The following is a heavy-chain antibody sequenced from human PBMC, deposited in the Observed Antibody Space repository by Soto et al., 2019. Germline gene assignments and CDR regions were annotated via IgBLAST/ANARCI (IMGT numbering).Heavy chain of an antibody. CDR3: ARVGLGYCTSTSCHPGFDI. CDR2: INGDGRTK. J-gene: IGHJ3*02. Sequence: GGSLKLSCAASGFTFSNYWMHWVRQAPGKGLEWVSRINGDGRTKIYADNVKGRFTISRDNAKNTLYLKMNSLRSEDTAVYFCARVGLGYCTSTSCHPGFDIWGQGTMVTVSS. D-gene: IGHD2-2*01. V-gene: IGHV3-74*01. CDR1: GFTFSNYW.